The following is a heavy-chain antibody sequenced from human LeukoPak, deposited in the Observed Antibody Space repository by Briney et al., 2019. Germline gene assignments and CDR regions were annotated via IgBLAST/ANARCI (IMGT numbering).Heavy chain of an antibody. V-gene: IGHV4-34*01. CDR2: INLSGST. CDR3: AYSGTYYGRRPLLDY. Sequence: PSETLSLTCAVYGGSFSNYYCSWIRQPPGKGLEWLGEINLSGSTNYNPSLKSRVTISGDTSKNQFSLKLTSVTAADTAVYYCAYSGTYYGRRPLLDYWGQGTLVTVSS. J-gene: IGHJ4*02. D-gene: IGHD1-26*01. CDR1: GGSFSNYY.